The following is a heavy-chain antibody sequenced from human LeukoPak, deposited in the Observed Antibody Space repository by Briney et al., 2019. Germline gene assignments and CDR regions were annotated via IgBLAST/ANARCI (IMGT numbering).Heavy chain of an antibody. V-gene: IGHV4-39*01. CDR2: IYYSGST. CDR3: ARNTYYCDSSGPIGGFDY. CDR1: GGSISSSSYY. D-gene: IGHD3-22*01. Sequence: SETLSLTCTVSGGSISSSSYYWGWIRQPPGKGLEWIGSIYYSGSTYYNPSLKSRVTISVDTSKNQFSLKLSSVTAADTAVYYCARNTYYCDSSGPIGGFDYWGQGTLVTVSS. J-gene: IGHJ4*02.